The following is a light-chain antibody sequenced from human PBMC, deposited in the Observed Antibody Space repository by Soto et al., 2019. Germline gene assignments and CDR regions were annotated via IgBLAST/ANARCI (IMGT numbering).Light chain of an antibody. CDR2: GDN. CDR3: ATWDGSLGGPV. CDR1: SSNIGRNY. V-gene: IGLV1-47*01. Sequence: QSVLTQTPSVSGTPGQRVNISCSGSSSNIGRNYVYCYHQCPATAPKLLIYGDNERPSEVADRFSGSKSGTSASLAISGLQSEDEADYHCATWDGSLGGPVFGGGTKLTVL. J-gene: IGLJ2*01.